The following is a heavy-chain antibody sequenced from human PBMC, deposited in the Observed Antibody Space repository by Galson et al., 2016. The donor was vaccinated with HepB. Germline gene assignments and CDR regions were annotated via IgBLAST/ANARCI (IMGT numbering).Heavy chain of an antibody. V-gene: IGHV4-34*01. CDR1: GGSFRGFY. D-gene: IGHD5-18*01. J-gene: IGHJ5*02. CDR3: AGGQYTFGP. CDR2: INHSGST. Sequence: SETLSLTCAVYGGSFRGFYWSWIRQPPGKGLEWIGEINHSGSTNYNPSLKSRVTISLDTSKKQFSLKLSSVTAADTAVYYCAGGQYTFGPWGRGTLITVSS.